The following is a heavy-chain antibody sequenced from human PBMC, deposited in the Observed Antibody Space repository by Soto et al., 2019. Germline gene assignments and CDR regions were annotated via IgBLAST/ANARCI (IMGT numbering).Heavy chain of an antibody. CDR1: GFSLRDYG. Sequence: QVQLVESGGGVVQPGRSLRLFCAASGFSLRDYGMHWVRQAPGKGLEYVAAVSDDGSEQYYADYVRRRFTISTDNSKNTVYLQLDSLTTGDTAVYYCARDPTGGYFHYDYWGQGALVTVSS. J-gene: IGHJ4*02. CDR2: VSDDGSEQ. D-gene: IGHD2-8*02. CDR3: ARDPTGGYFHYDY. V-gene: IGHV3-30*17.